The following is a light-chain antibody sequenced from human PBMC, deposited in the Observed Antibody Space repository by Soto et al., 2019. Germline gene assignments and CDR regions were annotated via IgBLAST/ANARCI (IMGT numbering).Light chain of an antibody. Sequence: QAVVTPEPSLTVSPGGTVTLTCGSSTGAVTGGHYPHWFQQKPGQAPRTLIYDTDNKHSWTPARFSGSLLGGKAALTLSGAQPEDETDYYCLLSYSGARMFGGGTKLTVL. CDR3: LLSYSGARM. V-gene: IGLV7-46*01. J-gene: IGLJ3*02. CDR1: TGAVTGGHY. CDR2: DTD.